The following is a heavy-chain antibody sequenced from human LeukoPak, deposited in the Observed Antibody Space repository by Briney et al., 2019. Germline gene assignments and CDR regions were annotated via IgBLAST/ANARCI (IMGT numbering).Heavy chain of an antibody. D-gene: IGHD6-13*01. CDR3: ARDRSGIAAAGWAYNWFDP. CDR2: INPNSGGT. J-gene: IGHJ5*02. CDR1: GYTFTDYY. V-gene: IGHV1-2*06. Sequence: ASVKVSCXASGYTFTDYYMHWVRQARGQGLEWMARINPNSGGTNYAQKFQGRVTMTRDTSISTAYMELSRLRSDDTAVYYCARDRSGIAAAGWAYNWFDPWGQGTLVTVSS.